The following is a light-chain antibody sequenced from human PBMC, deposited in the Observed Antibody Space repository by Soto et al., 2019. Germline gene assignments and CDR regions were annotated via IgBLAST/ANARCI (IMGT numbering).Light chain of an antibody. CDR2: GAS. J-gene: IGKJ4*01. V-gene: IGKV3D-15*01. Sequence: EIVMTQSPATLSVSPGERATLSCRASQSVHIYLAWYQQKPGQAPRLLIFGASYRATGIPARFSGSGSGTEFNLTISSLQSEDFAVYFCQQYDDWLRLTFGGGTKVEIK. CDR1: QSVHIY. CDR3: QQYDDWLRLT.